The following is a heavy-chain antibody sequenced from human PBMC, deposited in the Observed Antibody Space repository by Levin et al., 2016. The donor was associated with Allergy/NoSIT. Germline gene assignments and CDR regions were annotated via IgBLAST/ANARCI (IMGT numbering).Heavy chain of an antibody. J-gene: IGHJ4*01. Sequence: WIRQPPGKGLEWVAIISYDGDSKYYADSVKGRFTISRDHFKKTLYLQMDSLTIDDTAVYYCAKEVVWEHLLFEPGGVDADHWGQGVLVTVSS. D-gene: IGHD2/OR15-2a*01. CDR2: ISYDGDSK. V-gene: IGHV3-30*18. CDR3: AKEVVWEHLLFEPGGVDADH.